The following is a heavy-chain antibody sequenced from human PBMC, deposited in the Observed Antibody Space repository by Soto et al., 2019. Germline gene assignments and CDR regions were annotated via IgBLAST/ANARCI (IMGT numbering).Heavy chain of an antibody. V-gene: IGHV3-21*06. CDR1: GFTFSRYG. J-gene: IGHJ5*01. Sequence: GGSLRLSCAASGFTFSRYGVNWLRQAPGKGLEWVASISSSTSYAYYADSVKGRFSTSRDNAKNILYLEMYALRTEDTAVYYCARDPSEGRVGNWFESWGQGTLVTVSS. D-gene: IGHD2-2*01. CDR3: ARDPSEGRVGNWFES. CDR2: ISSSTSYA.